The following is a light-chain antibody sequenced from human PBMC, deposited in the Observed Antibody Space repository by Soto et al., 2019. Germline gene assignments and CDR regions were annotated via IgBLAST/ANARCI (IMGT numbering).Light chain of an antibody. J-gene: IGKJ1*01. Sequence: DIVMTQSPDSLAVSLGERATINCKSSQSVLYSSNNKNYLAWYQQKLGQPPKLLFFWASTRESGVPDRFSGSGSGTDFTLPISSLQAEDVAVYYCQQFYSTPHTFGQGTKVDIK. CDR2: WAS. CDR3: QQFYSTPHT. V-gene: IGKV4-1*01. CDR1: QSVLYSSNNKNY.